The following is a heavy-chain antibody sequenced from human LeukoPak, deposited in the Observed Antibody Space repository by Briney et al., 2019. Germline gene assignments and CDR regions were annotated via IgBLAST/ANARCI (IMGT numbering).Heavy chain of an antibody. J-gene: IGHJ4*02. CDR1: GDTLSSYA. Sequence: ASVKVSCKASGDTLSSYAISWVRHAPGQGLEWMGRIIPIFGTANYAQKFQGRHTITTDEYTSTAHMELSSVRSGDPRVYQCARDGTGKGALYYFDDWGQGTLVTVSS. CDR3: ARDGTGKGALYYFDD. V-gene: IGHV1-69*05. CDR2: IIPIFGTA. D-gene: IGHD1-14*01.